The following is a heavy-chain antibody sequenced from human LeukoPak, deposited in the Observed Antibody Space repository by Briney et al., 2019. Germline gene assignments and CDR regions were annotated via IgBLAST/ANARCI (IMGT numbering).Heavy chain of an antibody. J-gene: IGHJ4*02. V-gene: IGHV3-53*01. Sequence: GGSLRLSCAASGFTVSSNHMSWVRQAPGEGLEWVSVIYSGGSTDYADSVKGRFTISRDNLKNTLYLQMNSLRAEDTAVYYCARGPAGYNWGQGTLVTFSS. CDR3: ARGPAGYN. CDR2: IYSGGST. CDR1: GFTVSSNH. D-gene: IGHD1-1*01.